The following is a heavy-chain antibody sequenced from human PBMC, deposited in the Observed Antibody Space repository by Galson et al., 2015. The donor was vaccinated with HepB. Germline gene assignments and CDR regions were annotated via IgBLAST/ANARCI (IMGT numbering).Heavy chain of an antibody. V-gene: IGHV3-30-3*01. CDR3: ARVRINNLDY. Sequence: SLRLSCAASGFTFSSYALYWVRQAPGKGLEWVAAISYDGSKTYADSVKGRYTISRDNSKSTLSLHMNSLRFEDTSMYYCARVRINNLDYWGQGTLVTVSS. D-gene: IGHD1/OR15-1a*01. J-gene: IGHJ4*01. CDR1: GFTFSSYA. CDR2: ISYDGSK.